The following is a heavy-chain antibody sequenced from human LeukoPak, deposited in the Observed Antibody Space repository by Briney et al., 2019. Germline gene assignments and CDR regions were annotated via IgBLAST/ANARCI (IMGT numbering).Heavy chain of an antibody. Sequence: KVSCKASGYTFTSYGISWVRQAPGQGLEWMGRIDPSDSYTNYSPSFQGHVTISADKSISTAYLQWSSLKASDTAMYYCARQVVPAAYDYWGQGTLVTVSS. J-gene: IGHJ4*02. CDR3: ARQVVPAAYDY. D-gene: IGHD2-2*01. V-gene: IGHV5-10-1*01. CDR1: GYTFTSYG. CDR2: IDPSDSYT.